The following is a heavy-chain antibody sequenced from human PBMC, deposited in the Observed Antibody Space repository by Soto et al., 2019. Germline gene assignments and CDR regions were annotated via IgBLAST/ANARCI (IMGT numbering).Heavy chain of an antibody. CDR1: GFTFSSYA. Sequence: EVQLLESGGGLVQPGGSLRLSCAASGFTFSSYAMSWVRQAPGKGLEWVSAISGSGGSTYYADSVKGRFTISRDNSNNTLYLQMNSLRAEDTAVYYCAKDSGWSGYSYSFDYWGQGTLVTVSS. CDR2: ISGSGGST. V-gene: IGHV3-23*01. CDR3: AKDSGWSGYSYSFDY. D-gene: IGHD3-3*01. J-gene: IGHJ4*02.